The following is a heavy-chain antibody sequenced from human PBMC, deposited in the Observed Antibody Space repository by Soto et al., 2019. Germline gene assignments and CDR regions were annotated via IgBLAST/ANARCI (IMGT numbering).Heavy chain of an antibody. Sequence: SETLSLTCAVSGGSINTFCWSWVRQPAVKGLEWIGRIFSSGSTSFNPSLESRVAMSVDTSKNHFSLNLSSVTAADMAVYYCARKGSYSRYKFAHGIHLWCVEVWG. J-gene: IGHJ3*01. CDR1: GGSINTFC. V-gene: IGHV4-4*07. CDR2: IFSSGST. D-gene: IGHD5-18*01. CDR3: ARKGSYSRYKFAHGIHLWCVEV.